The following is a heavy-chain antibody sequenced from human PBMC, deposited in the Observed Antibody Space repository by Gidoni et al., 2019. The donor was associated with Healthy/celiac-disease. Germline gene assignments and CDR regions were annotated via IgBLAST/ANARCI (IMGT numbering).Heavy chain of an antibody. J-gene: IGHJ5*02. CDR3: AHRRRGYSSSSWEIRGEGWLDP. CDR2: IYWDDDK. Sequence: QITLKESGPTLVKPTQTLTLTCTFSGFSLSTSGVGVGWIRQPPGKALEWLALIYWDDDKRYSPSLKSRLTITKDTSKNQVVLTMTNMDPVDTATYYCAHRRRGYSSSSWEIRGEGWLDPWGQGTLVTVSS. CDR1: GFSLSTSGVG. V-gene: IGHV2-5*02. D-gene: IGHD6-6*01.